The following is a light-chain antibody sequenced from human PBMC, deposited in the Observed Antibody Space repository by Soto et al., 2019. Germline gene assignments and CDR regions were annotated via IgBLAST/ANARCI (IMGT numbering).Light chain of an antibody. J-gene: IGKJ3*01. CDR3: QKYSSVPV. V-gene: IGKV1-27*01. CDR2: AAS. Sequence: DIQMTQSPTSLSASVGDRXTITCRASQGIRNFVAWYQQKPGKAPKLLIYAASTLQSGVPSRFSGSGSGTDFTLTINSLQPEDVATYSCQKYSSVPVFGPGTKVEIK. CDR1: QGIRNF.